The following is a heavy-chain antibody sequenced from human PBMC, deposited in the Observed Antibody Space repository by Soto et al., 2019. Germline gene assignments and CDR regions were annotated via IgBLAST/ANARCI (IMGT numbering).Heavy chain of an antibody. D-gene: IGHD1-7*01. J-gene: IGHJ5*02. Sequence: SETLSLTCTVSGGSISSYRWSWIRQPAGKGLEWIGRLNTYGNTHYNPSLKSRVTVSVDTSRNQFFLTLRSVTAADSAVYHCGRESGETWDYEASWGQGTPVTVS. V-gene: IGHV4-4*07. CDR3: GRESGETWDYEAS. CDR1: GGSISSYR. CDR2: LNTYGNT.